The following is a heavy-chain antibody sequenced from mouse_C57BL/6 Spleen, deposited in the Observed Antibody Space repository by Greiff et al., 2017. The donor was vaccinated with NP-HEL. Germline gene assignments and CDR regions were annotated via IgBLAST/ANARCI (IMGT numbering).Heavy chain of an antibody. CDR2: IYPRSGNT. Sequence: QVQLKESGAELARPGASVKLSCKASGYTFTSYGISWVKQRTGQGLEWIGEIYPRSGNTYYNEKFKGKATLTADKSSSTASMELRSLTSEDSAVYFCAVGDITTVVARWYFDVWGTGTTVTVSS. J-gene: IGHJ1*03. D-gene: IGHD1-1*01. CDR3: AVGDITTVVARWYFDV. V-gene: IGHV1-81*01. CDR1: GYTFTSYG.